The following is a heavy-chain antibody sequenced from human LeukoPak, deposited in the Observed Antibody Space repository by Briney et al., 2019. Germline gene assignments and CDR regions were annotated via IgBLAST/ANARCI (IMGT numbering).Heavy chain of an antibody. CDR1: GFTFSSYS. CDR2: ISSSSSYI. CDR3: ARDDFYYYYGMDV. V-gene: IGHV3-21*01. Sequence: GGSLRLSCAASGFTFSSYSMNWVRQAPGKGLEWVSSISSSSSYIYYADSVKGRFTISRDNAKNSQYLQMNSLRAEDTAVYYCARDDFYYYYGMDVWGQGTTVTVSS. J-gene: IGHJ6*02. D-gene: IGHD2-21*02.